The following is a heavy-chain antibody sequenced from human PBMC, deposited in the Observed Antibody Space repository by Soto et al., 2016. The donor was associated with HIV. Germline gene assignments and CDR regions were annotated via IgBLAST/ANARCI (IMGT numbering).Heavy chain of an antibody. D-gene: IGHD3-10*01. V-gene: IGHV3-23*01. Sequence: EVNLLESGGGLVQPGGSLKLSCGASGFTFGNYAMSWVRQAPGKGLEWASGISDSGSNTYYADSVKGRFTISRDNSKNTLYLHMNSLRAEDTAVYYCAKDLRMTMVQGFIDALDFWGQGTMVTVSS. CDR3: AKDLRMTMVQGFIDALDF. CDR2: ISDSGSNT. J-gene: IGHJ3*01. CDR1: GFTFGNYA.